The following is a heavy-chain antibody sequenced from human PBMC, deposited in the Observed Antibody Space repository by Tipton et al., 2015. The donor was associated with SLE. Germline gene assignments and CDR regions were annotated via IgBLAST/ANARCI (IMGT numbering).Heavy chain of an antibody. CDR3: ARDPYCSGGASYPRPFDI. CDR1: GFTFSSYW. V-gene: IGHV3-74*01. Sequence: SLRLSCAASGFTFSSYWMHWVRQAPGKGLVWVSRINSDGSSTSYADSVKGRFTISRDNAKNTLYLQMNGLRAEDTAIYYCARDPYCSGGASYPRPFDIWGQGTMVTVSS. CDR2: INSDGSST. J-gene: IGHJ3*02. D-gene: IGHD2-15*01.